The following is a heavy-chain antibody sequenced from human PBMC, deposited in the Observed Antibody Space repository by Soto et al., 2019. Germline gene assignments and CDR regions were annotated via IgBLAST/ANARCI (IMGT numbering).Heavy chain of an antibody. Sequence: QVQLQESGPGLVKPSQTLSLTCTVSGGSISSGDYYWSWIRQPPGKGLEWIGYIHNSGRTYYNPSLRSGLCPSVDTAQAPFSLKVASVPAADPAVYYCARERLGADSSGDYWNYMDVWGQGTTVTVSS. CDR1: GGSISSGDYY. CDR2: IHNSGRT. CDR3: ARERLGADSSGDYWNYMDV. J-gene: IGHJ6*02. D-gene: IGHD3-22*01. V-gene: IGHV4-30-4*01.